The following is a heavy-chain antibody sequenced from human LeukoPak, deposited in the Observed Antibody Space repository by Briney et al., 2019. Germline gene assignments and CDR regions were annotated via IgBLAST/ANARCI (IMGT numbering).Heavy chain of an antibody. V-gene: IGHV4-61*09. CDR3: ASSYYDPFDI. J-gene: IGHJ3*02. D-gene: IGHD3-10*01. Sequence: PSETLSLTCTVSGGSISSGHYYWSWIRQPAGKGLEWIGHIYTTENTNYNPSLKSRVTISIDKSKNQFSLKLSAVTAADTAKYYCASSYYDPFDIWGQGTMVTVFS. CDR2: IYTTENT. CDR1: GGSISSGHYY.